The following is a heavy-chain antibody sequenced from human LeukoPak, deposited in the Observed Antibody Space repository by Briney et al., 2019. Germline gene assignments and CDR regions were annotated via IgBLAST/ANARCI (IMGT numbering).Heavy chain of an antibody. J-gene: IGHJ4*02. CDR3: ARGGPRIAARPIDY. CDR2: INHSGST. CDR1: GGSFSGYY. D-gene: IGHD6-6*01. Sequence: PSETLSLTCAVYGGSFSGYYWSWIRQPPGKGLEWIGEINHSGSTNYNLSLKSRVTISVDTSKNQFSLKLSSVTAADTAVYYCARGGPRIAARPIDYWGQGTLVTVSS. V-gene: IGHV4-34*01.